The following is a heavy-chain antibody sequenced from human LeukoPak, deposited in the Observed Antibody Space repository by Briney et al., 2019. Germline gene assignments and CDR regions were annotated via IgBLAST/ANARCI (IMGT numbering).Heavy chain of an antibody. CDR1: GFTFSSYD. Sequence: PGGSLRLSCAASGFTFSSYDMHWVRQAPGKGLEWVSAICTAGDTYYPGSVKGRFTISRENAKNSLYLQMNSLRAGDTAVYYCARASMVRGVIAHFDYWGQGTLVTVSS. V-gene: IGHV3-13*01. CDR2: ICTAGDT. D-gene: IGHD3-10*01. CDR3: ARASMVRGVIAHFDY. J-gene: IGHJ4*02.